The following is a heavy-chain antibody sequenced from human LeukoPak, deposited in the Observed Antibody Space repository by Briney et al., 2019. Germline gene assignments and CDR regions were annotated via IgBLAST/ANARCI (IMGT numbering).Heavy chain of an antibody. Sequence: PSETLSLTCAVYGGSFSGYYWSWIRQPPGKGLEWIGEINHSGSTNYNPSLKSRVTISVDTSKNQFSLKPSSVTAADTAVYYCARRITMVRGIPVDYWGQGTLVTVSS. CDR2: INHSGST. CDR1: GGSFSGYY. J-gene: IGHJ4*02. D-gene: IGHD3-10*01. CDR3: ARRITMVRGIPVDY. V-gene: IGHV4-34*01.